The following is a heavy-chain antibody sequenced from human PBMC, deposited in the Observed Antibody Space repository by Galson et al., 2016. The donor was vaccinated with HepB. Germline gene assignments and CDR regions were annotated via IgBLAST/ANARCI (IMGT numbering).Heavy chain of an antibody. Sequence: SLRLSCAASGFTFTSYSMFWVRQAPGKGLEWVSSISSTSSYIYYADSVKGRFTISRDDAENSLYLHMNSLRAEDTALYYCARVVTPMAAANRGFGSWGQGTQVVVSS. V-gene: IGHV3-21*01. CDR3: ARVVTPMAAANRGFGS. CDR1: GFTFTSYS. D-gene: IGHD6-13*01. CDR2: ISSTSSYI. J-gene: IGHJ5*02.